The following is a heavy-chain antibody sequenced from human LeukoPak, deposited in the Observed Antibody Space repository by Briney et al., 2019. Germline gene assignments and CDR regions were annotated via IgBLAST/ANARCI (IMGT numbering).Heavy chain of an antibody. CDR1: GASTSSRGYY. Sequence: SETLSLTCTISGASTSSRGYYWTWVRQHSGKGLEWIGYIYHTGTTYYNPSLRSRITISMGTSKNQFSLKMTSMTAADTAVYYCAGDLDFASGYYLHYWGQGSLVIVSS. CDR2: IYHTGTT. D-gene: IGHD3-22*01. CDR3: AGDLDFASGYYLHY. J-gene: IGHJ4*02. V-gene: IGHV4-31*03.